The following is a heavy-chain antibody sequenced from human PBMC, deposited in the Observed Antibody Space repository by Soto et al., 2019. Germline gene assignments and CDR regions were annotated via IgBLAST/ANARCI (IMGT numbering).Heavy chain of an antibody. Sequence: SETLSLTCTVSGGSISSYYWSWIRQPPGKGLEWIGYIYYSGSTNYNPSLKSRVTISVDTSKNQFSLKLSSVTAADTAVYYCAREGRMGTFDYWGQGALVTVSS. CDR3: AREGRMGTFDY. D-gene: IGHD1-1*01. CDR1: GGSISSYY. V-gene: IGHV4-59*01. CDR2: IYYSGST. J-gene: IGHJ4*02.